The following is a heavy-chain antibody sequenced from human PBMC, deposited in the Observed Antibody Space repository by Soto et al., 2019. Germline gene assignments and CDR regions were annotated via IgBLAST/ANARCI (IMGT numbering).Heavy chain of an antibody. J-gene: IGHJ3*02. CDR2: IYYSGST. D-gene: IGHD3-22*01. V-gene: IGHV4-31*03. CDR1: GGSISSGGYY. CDR3: ARELYYYDSSGYFNTFDI. Sequence: PSETLSLTCTVSGGSISSGGYYWSWIRQHPGKGLEWIGYIYYSGSTYYNPSLKSRVTISVDTSKNQFSLKLSSVTAADTAVYYCARELYYYDSSGYFNTFDIWGQGTMVTVSS.